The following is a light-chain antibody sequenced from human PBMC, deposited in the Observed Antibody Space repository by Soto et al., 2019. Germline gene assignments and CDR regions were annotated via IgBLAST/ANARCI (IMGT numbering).Light chain of an antibody. CDR1: QNISNY. CDR2: GTS. V-gene: IGKV3-20*01. Sequence: IVLTQSPATLSLSPGKRATLSCRASQNISNYLIWYQQKPGQAPRLLIYGTSIRATGIPDRSSGSGSETDFTLTVNRLEPEDFAVYYCQQYESSPITFGQGTRLEIK. CDR3: QQYESSPIT. J-gene: IGKJ5*01.